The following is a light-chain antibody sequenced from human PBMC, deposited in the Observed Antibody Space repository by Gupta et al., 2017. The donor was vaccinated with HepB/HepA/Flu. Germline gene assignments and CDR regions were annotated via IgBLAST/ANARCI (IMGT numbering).Light chain of an antibody. CDR3: QLWHTTSDHYV. V-gene: IGLV3-21*03. J-gene: IGLJ1*01. CDR2: EDG. Sequence: SYVLTQPPSVSVAPGKTARITCGGENIGNYVVHWYLQRPGQAPVLVVFEDGDRPSGIPERFSGSNSGNTATLTISRVEAGDEADYYCQLWHTTSDHYVSGPGTQVTVL. CDR1: NIGNYV.